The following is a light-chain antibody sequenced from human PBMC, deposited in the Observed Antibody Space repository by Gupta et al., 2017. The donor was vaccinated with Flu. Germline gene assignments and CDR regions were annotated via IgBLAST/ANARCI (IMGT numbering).Light chain of an antibody. Sequence: DIQMTQSPSSLSTSVEDRVTITCRPSQRISFYLSWYQQKPGKPPKLLIYGASSLQSGVPSRFSGSGSGTHFTLTISSLQPEDFATYYCHQRDTTPWTFGQGTKVEIK. J-gene: IGKJ1*01. CDR2: GAS. CDR1: QRISFY. V-gene: IGKV1-39*01. CDR3: HQRDTTPWT.